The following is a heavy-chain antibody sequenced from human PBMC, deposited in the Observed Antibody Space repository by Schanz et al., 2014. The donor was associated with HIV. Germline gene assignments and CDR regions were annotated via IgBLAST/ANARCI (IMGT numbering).Heavy chain of an antibody. CDR1: GFTFSTYA. CDR3: AKRGPYTGRYEYFQQ. D-gene: IGHD1-26*01. CDR2: ITGSGSHI. V-gene: IGHV3-23*01. Sequence: EVQLLESGGGLVQPGGSLRLSCAASGFTFSTYAMNWVRQAPGKGLEWVSGITGSGSHIYYADSVKGRFTIFRDNSKNTLYLQMNSLRADDTAVYYCAKRGPYTGRYEYFQQWGQGTLVTVSS. J-gene: IGHJ1*01.